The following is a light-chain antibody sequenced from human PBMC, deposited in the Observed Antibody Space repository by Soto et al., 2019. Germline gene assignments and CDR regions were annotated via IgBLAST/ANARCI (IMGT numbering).Light chain of an antibody. V-gene: IGLV1-40*01. CDR1: SSNIGAGYD. CDR2: GNS. J-gene: IGLJ1*01. CDR3: QSYDSSLGLI. Sequence: QAVVTQPPSVSGAPGQRVTISCTGSSSNIGAGYDVHWYQQLPGTAPKLLIYGNSNRPSGVPDRFSGSKSGTSASLAITGLQAEDEADYYCQSYDSSLGLIFGTGTKLTVL.